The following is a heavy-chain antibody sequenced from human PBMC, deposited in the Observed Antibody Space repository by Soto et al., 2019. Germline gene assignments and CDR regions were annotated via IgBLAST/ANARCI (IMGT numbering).Heavy chain of an antibody. CDR2: ISSSGSTI. J-gene: IGHJ5*02. V-gene: IGHV3-11*01. CDR1: GFPFSDNN. Sequence: GGSLRLSCAATGFPFSDNNMSWIRQAPGKGLEWVSYISSSGSTIYYADSVKGRFTISRDNAKNSLYLQMNSLRAEDTAVYYCARVVGGPGIELLHFDPWGQGTLVTVSS. D-gene: IGHD2-15*01. CDR3: ARVVGGPGIELLHFDP.